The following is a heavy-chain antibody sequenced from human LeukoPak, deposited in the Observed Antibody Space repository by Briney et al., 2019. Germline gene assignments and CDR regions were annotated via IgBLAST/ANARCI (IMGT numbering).Heavy chain of an antibody. CDR2: ISYDGSNK. J-gene: IGHJ4*02. CDR1: GFTFRTYG. Sequence: GGSLRLSCAASGFTFRTYGMHWVRQAPGKGLEWVAVISYDGSNKYYADSVKGRFTISRDNARESLFLQMNSLRAEDTAVYHCARDAKEWQWLVDHWGQGTPVTVSS. V-gene: IGHV3-33*05. CDR3: ARDAKEWQWLVDH. D-gene: IGHD6-19*01.